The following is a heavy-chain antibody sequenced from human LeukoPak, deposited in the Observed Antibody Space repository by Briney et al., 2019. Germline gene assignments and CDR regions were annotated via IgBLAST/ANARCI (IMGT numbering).Heavy chain of an antibody. CDR2: IWYDGSNK. V-gene: IGHV3-33*01. J-gene: IGHJ4*02. D-gene: IGHD6-13*01. CDR3: ARGAAGTLGYFDY. CDR1: GFTFSSYG. Sequence: GGSLRLSCAASGFTFSSYGMHWVRQAPGKGLGWVAVIWYDGSNKYYADSVKGRFTISRDNSKNTLYLQMNSLRAEDTAVYYCARGAAGTLGYFDYWGRGTLVTVSS.